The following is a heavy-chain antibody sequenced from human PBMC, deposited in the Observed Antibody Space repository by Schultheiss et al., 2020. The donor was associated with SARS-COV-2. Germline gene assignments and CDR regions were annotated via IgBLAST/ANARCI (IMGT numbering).Heavy chain of an antibody. J-gene: IGHJ4*02. CDR2: IWYDGSNK. Sequence: GGSLRLSCAASGFTFSNAWMNWVRQAPGKGLEWVAVIWYDGSNKYYADSVKGRFTISRDNSKNALYLQMNDLRTEDTAVYYCAKGSNVQGYLDYWGQGTRVTVS. V-gene: IGHV3-33*08. CDR1: GFTFSNAW. D-gene: IGHD3-10*01. CDR3: AKGSNVQGYLDY.